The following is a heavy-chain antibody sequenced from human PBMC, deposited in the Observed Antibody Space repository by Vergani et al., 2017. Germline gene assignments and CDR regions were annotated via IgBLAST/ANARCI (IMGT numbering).Heavy chain of an antibody. CDR2: IYYSGST. V-gene: IGHV4-59*01. J-gene: IGHJ4*02. CDR3: ARAAKYSGSYYSGYFDY. Sequence: QVQLQESGPGLVKPSETLSLTCTVSGGSISSYYWSWIRQPPGKGLEWIGYIYYSGSTNYNPSLRSRVTISVDTSKNQFSLKLSSVTAADTAVYYCARAAKYSGSYYSGYFDYWGQGTLVTVSS. CDR1: GGSISSYY. D-gene: IGHD1-26*01.